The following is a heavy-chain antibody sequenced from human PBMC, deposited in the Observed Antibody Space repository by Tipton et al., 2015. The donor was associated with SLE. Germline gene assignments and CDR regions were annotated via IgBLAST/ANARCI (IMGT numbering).Heavy chain of an antibody. CDR1: VGTFSDHF. D-gene: IGHD3-3*01. V-gene: IGHV4-34*01. CDR2: INHSGTT. Sequence: LRLSCAVSVGTFSDHFWSWIRQPPGKGLEWIGQINHSGTTYYNPSLKSRVTISVNASKNQLSLKLSSVTAEDTAVYYCARIYDPRLGSYYYYYYMGVWGKGTTVTVAS. J-gene: IGHJ6*03. CDR3: ARIYDPRLGSYYYYYYMGV.